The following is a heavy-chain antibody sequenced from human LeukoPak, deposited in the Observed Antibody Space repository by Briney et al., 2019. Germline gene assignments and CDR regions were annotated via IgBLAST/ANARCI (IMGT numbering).Heavy chain of an antibody. D-gene: IGHD5-18*01. J-gene: IGHJ4*02. Sequence: GGSLRLSCAASGFTFSSYAMHWVRQAPGKGLEWVAVISYDGSNKYYADSVKGRFTISRDNSKNTLYLQMNSLRAEDTAVYYCAGDLRGERGYSYGYFDYWGQGTLVTVSS. CDR1: GFTFSSYA. CDR3: AGDLRGERGYSYGYFDY. CDR2: ISYDGSNK. V-gene: IGHV3-30*04.